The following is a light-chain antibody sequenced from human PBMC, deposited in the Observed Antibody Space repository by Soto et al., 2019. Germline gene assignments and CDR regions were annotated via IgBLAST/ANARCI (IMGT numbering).Light chain of an antibody. CDR1: QVISTS. J-gene: IGKJ5*01. CDR2: AAS. V-gene: IGKV1-39*01. CDR3: QQTFNTPIT. Sequence: DIQMTQSPSSLSASVGDRVTITCLASQVISTSLAWYQHQPGKAPRLLMYAASSLQSGVPSRFSGSGSGTHFTLTITSLQPEDSATYYCQQTFNTPITFGQGTRLE.